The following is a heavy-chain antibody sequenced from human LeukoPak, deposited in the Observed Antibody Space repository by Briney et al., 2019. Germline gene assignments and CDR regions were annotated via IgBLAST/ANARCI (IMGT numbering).Heavy chain of an antibody. CDR3: ARLMSRQLGNHWFDP. CDR2: IYYSGST. V-gene: IGHV4-59*01. D-gene: IGHD6-13*01. Sequence: SETLSLTRTVSGGSISSYYWSWIRQPPGKGLEWIGYIYYSGSTNYNPSLKSRVTISVDTSKNQFSLKLSSVTAADTAVYYCARLMSRQLGNHWFDPWGHGTLVTVSS. J-gene: IGHJ5*02. CDR1: GGSISSYY.